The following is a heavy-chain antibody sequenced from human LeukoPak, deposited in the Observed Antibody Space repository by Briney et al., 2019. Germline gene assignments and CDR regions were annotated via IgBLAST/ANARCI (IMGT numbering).Heavy chain of an antibody. CDR2: ISGSGGST. J-gene: IGHJ4*02. CDR3: AKPISGSYYND. Sequence: GGSLRLSCAASGFTFSSYAMSWVRQTPGKGLEWVSAISGSGGSTYYADSVKGRFTISRDNSKNTLYLQMNSLRAEDTAVYYCAKPISGSYYNDWGQGTLVTVSS. D-gene: IGHD3-10*01. CDR1: GFTFSSYA. V-gene: IGHV3-23*01.